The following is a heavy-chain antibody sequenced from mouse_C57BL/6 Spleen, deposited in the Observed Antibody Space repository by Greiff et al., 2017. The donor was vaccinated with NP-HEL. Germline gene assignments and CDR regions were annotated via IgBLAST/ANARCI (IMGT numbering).Heavy chain of an antibody. J-gene: IGHJ1*03. D-gene: IGHD1-1*01. V-gene: IGHV8-5*01. CDR3: AQIVYYGSSYGIWYFDV. CDR2: IWWNDAK. Sequence: QVTLKVSGPGILQPSQTLSLTCSFSGFSLSTSNMGIGWIRQPSGKGLEWLAHIWWNDAKYYNPSLKSRPTISKDTSNNQVFLKITSVDTEDTATYYCAQIVYYGSSYGIWYFDVWGTGTTVTVSS. CDR1: GFSLSTSNMG.